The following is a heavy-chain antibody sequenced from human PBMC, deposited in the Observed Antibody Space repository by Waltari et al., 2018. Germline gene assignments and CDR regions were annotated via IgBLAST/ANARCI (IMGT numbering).Heavy chain of an antibody. D-gene: IGHD1-26*01. J-gene: IGHJ3*02. V-gene: IGHV3-23*01. Sequence: EVQLLESGGGLVQPGGSLRLSCAASGFTFSNFALRWVRQAPGQGLEWVSGLSGTGDTTYYADSVKGRFTISRDNSKNTMYLQMNSLRVEDTDLYYCAKDNWMYGGRGSFDIWGQGTMVTVSS. CDR1: GFTFSNFA. CDR2: LSGTGDTT. CDR3: AKDNWMYGGRGSFDI.